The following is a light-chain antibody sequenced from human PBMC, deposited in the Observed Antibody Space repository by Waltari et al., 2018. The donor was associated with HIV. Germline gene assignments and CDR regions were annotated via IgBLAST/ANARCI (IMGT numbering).Light chain of an antibody. CDR2: NVS. V-gene: IGLV2-11*01. CDR1: SSDVGVYDF. Sequence: QSALTQPRSLSGSPGQSVTISCTGSSSDVGVYDFVSWYQQYPAKAPKLIIFNVSKRPSGVPDRFSGSKSGNTASLTISGLQAEDEADYHCCSYAGSYSYVFGTGTQVTVL. CDR3: CSYAGSYSYV. J-gene: IGLJ1*01.